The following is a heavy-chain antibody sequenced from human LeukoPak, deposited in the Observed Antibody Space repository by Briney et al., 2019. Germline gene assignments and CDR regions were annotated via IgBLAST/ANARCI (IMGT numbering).Heavy chain of an antibody. J-gene: IGHJ4*02. D-gene: IGHD4-23*01. CDR3: AKLTTVVIDY. V-gene: IGHV3-23*01. CDR1: GFTFTNYD. Sequence: GGSLRLSCAASGFTFTNYDMGWVRQAPGKGLEWVSLVSGSGGSTYYADSVKGRFTISRDNSKNTLYLQMNSLRAEDTAVYYCAKLTTVVIDYWGQGTLVTVSS. CDR2: VSGSGGST.